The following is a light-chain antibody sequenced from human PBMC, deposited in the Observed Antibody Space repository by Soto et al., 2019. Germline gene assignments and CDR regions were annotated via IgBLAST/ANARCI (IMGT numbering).Light chain of an antibody. CDR3: ISYKTEDTFG. V-gene: IGLV2-14*01. J-gene: IGLJ1*01. CDR2: EAT. CDR1: RSDNGASNS. Sequence: QSVLTQPASVSGSPGQSITSSCAGTRSDNGASNSVSWYQHLPGRSPTLIIYEATNLPSGVSERFSGSKAGDTASLTISGLQADDEAEYFCISYKTEDTFGFGSVTKLTFL.